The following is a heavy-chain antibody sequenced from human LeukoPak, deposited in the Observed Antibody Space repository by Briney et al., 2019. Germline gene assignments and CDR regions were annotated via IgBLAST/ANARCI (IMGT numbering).Heavy chain of an antibody. CDR3: AREDGYCSGGNCYSYFDS. D-gene: IGHD2-15*01. Sequence: GGSLRLSCAASGFTFSHFWMSWVRQAPGRGLEWVAYIKKTGSETYYVDSVKGRFTITRDNTRNSLFLQMYSLRAEDTAVYFCAREDGYCSGGNCYSYFDSWGQGTLVTVSS. CDR2: IKKTGSET. V-gene: IGHV3-7*01. J-gene: IGHJ4*02. CDR1: GFTFSHFW.